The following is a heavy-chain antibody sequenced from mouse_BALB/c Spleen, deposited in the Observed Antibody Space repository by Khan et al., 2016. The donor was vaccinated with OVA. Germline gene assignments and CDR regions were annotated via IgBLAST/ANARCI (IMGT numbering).Heavy chain of an antibody. D-gene: IGHD2-14*01. J-gene: IGHJ1*01. CDR2: INLSNTYT. V-gene: IGHV1-4*01. CDR3: VRSGAYYRYDGYFDV. CDR1: GYTFTSYT. Sequence: QVELQQSGAELARPGASVKMSCKASGYTFTSYTMHWVKQRPGQGLEWIGYINLSNTYTNYNQKFKDKATLTADKSSNTAYMQLSSLTSEDSAVYYCVRSGAYYRYDGYFDVWGAGTTVTVSS.